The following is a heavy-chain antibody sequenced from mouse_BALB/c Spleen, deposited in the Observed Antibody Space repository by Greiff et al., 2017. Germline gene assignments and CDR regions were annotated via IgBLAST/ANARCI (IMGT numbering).Heavy chain of an antibody. D-gene: IGHD2-4*01. J-gene: IGHJ3*01. CDR3: ANTMITTGGAWFAY. Sequence: VKLMESGPGLVAPSQSLSITCTVSGFSLTGYGVNWVRQPPGKGLEWLGMIWGDGSTDYNSALKSRLSISKDNSKSQVFLKMNSLQTDDTARYYCANTMITTGGAWFAYWGQGTLVTVSA. V-gene: IGHV2-6-7*01. CDR2: IWGDGST. CDR1: GFSLTGYG.